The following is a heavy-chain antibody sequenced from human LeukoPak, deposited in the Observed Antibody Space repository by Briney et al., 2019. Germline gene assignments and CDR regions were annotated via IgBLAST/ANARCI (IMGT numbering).Heavy chain of an antibody. J-gene: IGHJ4*02. V-gene: IGHV3-30*09. CDR1: GFTFSTYA. Sequence: PGRSLRLSCAASGFTFSTYAMHWVRQAPGKGLEWVAVFSSDGSSTFYADSVKGRFAISKDNFKNTLYLQMNSLRAEDTAVYYCSRGRTETGTTWLADYWGQGTLVTVSS. D-gene: IGHD1-1*01. CDR3: SRGRTETGTTWLADY. CDR2: FSSDGSST.